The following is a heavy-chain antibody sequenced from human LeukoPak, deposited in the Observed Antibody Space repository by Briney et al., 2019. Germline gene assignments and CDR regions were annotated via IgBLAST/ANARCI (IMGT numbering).Heavy chain of an antibody. CDR3: ARVSYDYVWGSYRYRYYFDY. CDR1: GFTFSSYW. D-gene: IGHD3-16*02. V-gene: IGHV3-48*04. J-gene: IGHJ4*02. CDR2: ISSSGSTI. Sequence: GGSLRLSCAASGFTFSSYWMSWVRQAPGKGLEWVSYISSSGSTIYYADSVKGRFTISRDNAKNSLYLQMNSLRAEDTALYYCARVSYDYVWGSYRYRYYFDYWGQGTLVTVSS.